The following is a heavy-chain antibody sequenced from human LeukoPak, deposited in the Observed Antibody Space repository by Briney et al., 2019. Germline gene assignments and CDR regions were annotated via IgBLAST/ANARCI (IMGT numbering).Heavy chain of an antibody. CDR1: GYSISSGYY. Sequence: PSETLSLTCTVSGYSISSGYYWSWIRQPAGKGLEWIGRIYTSGSTNYNPSLKSRVTISVDTSKNQFSLKLSSVTAADTAVYYCARDRRPEACFDYWGQGTLVTVSS. D-gene: IGHD6-6*01. CDR3: ARDRRPEACFDY. J-gene: IGHJ4*02. V-gene: IGHV4-61*02. CDR2: IYTSGST.